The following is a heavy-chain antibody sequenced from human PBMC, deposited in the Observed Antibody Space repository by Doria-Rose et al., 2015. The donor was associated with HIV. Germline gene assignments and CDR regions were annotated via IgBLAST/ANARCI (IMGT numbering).Heavy chain of an antibody. CDR1: GGSVASGTPY. Sequence: QVQLQESGPGLVKPSETLSLTCTVSGGSVASGTPYWDWIRQTPWKGLEWICTNYYSGTTYYNPSLRGRVTISLHTSKNQYSLKLISVTAADTGVYYCAKQAVNWFDPWGQRTLVTVSS. CDR3: AKQAVNWFDP. CDR2: NYYSGTT. V-gene: IGHV4-39*01. D-gene: IGHD6-25*01. J-gene: IGHJ5*02.